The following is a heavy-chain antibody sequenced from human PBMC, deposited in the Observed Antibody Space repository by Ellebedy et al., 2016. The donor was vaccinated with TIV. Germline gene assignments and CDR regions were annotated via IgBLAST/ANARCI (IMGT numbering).Heavy chain of an antibody. J-gene: IGHJ6*02. D-gene: IGHD3-22*01. CDR3: ARDPWGYYDSSGYYYPNDYYGMDV. CDR1: GFMFSDYT. CDR2: TSDDETAK. V-gene: IGHV3-30-3*01. Sequence: GESLKISCAASGFMFSDYTMHWVRQAPGKGLEWVAVTSDDETAKHYADSVKGRFTISRDNSRRTLYLQMNSLRAEDTAVYYCARDPWGYYDSSGYYYPNDYYGMDVWGQGTTVTVSS.